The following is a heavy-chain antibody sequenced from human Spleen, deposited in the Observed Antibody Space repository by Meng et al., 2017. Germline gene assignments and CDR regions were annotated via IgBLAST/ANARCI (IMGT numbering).Heavy chain of an antibody. CDR3: AREIAVAAHYYWYFDL. D-gene: IGHD6-19*01. Sequence: QVPLQQGGAGLLKPSETLSLTCAVYGGSFSGYYWSWIRQPPGKGLEWIGEINRSGSTTYNPSLKSRVTISVDTSKNQFSLKLSSVTAADTAVYYCAREIAVAAHYYWYFDLWGRGTLVTVSS. CDR1: GGSFSGYY. CDR2: INRSGST. V-gene: IGHV4-34*02. J-gene: IGHJ2*01.